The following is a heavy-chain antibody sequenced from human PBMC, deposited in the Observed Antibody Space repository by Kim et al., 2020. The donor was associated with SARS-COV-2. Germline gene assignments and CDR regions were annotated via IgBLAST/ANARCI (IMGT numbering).Heavy chain of an antibody. V-gene: IGHV1-69*06. D-gene: IGHD5-12*01. CDR2: IIPIFGTA. CDR3: ARSHRDGYNYRADY. J-gene: IGHJ4*02. Sequence: SVKVSCKASGGTFSSYAISWVRQAPGQGLEWMGGIIPIFGTANYAQKFQGRVTITADKSTSTAYMELSSLRSEDTAVYYCARSHRDGYNYRADYWGQGTLVTVSS. CDR1: GGTFSSYA.